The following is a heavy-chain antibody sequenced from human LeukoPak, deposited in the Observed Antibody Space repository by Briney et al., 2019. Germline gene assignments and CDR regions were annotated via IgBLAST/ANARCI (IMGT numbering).Heavy chain of an antibody. J-gene: IGHJ3*02. CDR2: TFYRSKWYN. CDR3: ARGRFGSGEFGAFDI. V-gene: IGHV6-1*01. Sequence: SQTLSLTCAISGDSVSSSSATWNWIRQSPSRGLEWLGRTFYRSKWYNDYAVSVKGRITINPDTSKNQFSLHLNSVTPEHTALYYCARGRFGSGEFGAFDIWGRGTVVTVSS. D-gene: IGHD1-14*01. CDR1: GDSVSSSSAT.